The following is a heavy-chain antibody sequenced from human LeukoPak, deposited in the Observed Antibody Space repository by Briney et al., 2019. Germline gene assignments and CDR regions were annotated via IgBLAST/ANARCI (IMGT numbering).Heavy chain of an antibody. Sequence: GGSLRLSCAASGFTFSSYGMHWVRQAPGKGLEWVAVISYDGSNKYYADSVKGRFTISRDNSKNTLYLQMNSLRAEDTAVYYCAEDPGGRGYSYIAWGQGTLVTVSS. CDR1: GFTFSSYG. J-gene: IGHJ4*02. D-gene: IGHD5-18*01. CDR3: AEDPGGRGYSYIA. CDR2: ISYDGSNK. V-gene: IGHV3-30*18.